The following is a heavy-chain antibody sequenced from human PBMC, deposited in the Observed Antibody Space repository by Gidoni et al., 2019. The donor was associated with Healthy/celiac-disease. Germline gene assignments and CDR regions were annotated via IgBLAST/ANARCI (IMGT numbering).Heavy chain of an antibody. CDR1: GSTFSCYA. D-gene: IGHD6-19*01. CDR2: ISGRGGNT. V-gene: IGHV3-23*01. J-gene: IGHJ4*02. CDR3: AKDLSAYSSGWLS. Sequence: EVQLLESGGGLVQPGGSLRLSCAASGSTFSCYAMSWVRQAPGKGLGCVSAISGRGGNTYYADTVKGRFTIARDNSKNTLYLQMNSLRAEDTSVYYCAKDLSAYSSGWLSWGQGTLVTVSS.